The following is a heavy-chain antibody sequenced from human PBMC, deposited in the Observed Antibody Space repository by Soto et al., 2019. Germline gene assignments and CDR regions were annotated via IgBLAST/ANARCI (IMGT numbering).Heavy chain of an antibody. Sequence: SETLSLTCTVSGGSINSYYWSWIRQPPGKGLEWIGYIYYSGSTNYNPSLKSRVTISVDTSKNQFSLKLSSVTAADTAVYYCARGSIPAAIYYFDYWGQGTLVTVSS. J-gene: IGHJ4*02. D-gene: IGHD2-2*02. CDR1: GGSINSYY. CDR3: ARGSIPAAIYYFDY. V-gene: IGHV4-59*01. CDR2: IYYSGST.